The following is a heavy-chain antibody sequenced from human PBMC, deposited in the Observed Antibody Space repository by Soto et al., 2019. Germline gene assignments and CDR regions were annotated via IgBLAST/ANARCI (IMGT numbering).Heavy chain of an antibody. D-gene: IGHD2-2*01. CDR1: GFNFGYYG. J-gene: IGHJ1*01. CDR3: AKKRIGGYCSTNRCYVLQH. V-gene: IGHV3-30*18. CDR2: ISYDGKDK. Sequence: QVQLVESGGGVVQPGRPLRLSCEASGFNFGYYGMHWVRQAPGKGLEWVAIISYDGKDKYYTDYVKGRFTISRDNSKNKLYLQMNSLKPEDTAVYYCAKKRIGGYCSTNRCYVLQHWGQGTLVTVSS.